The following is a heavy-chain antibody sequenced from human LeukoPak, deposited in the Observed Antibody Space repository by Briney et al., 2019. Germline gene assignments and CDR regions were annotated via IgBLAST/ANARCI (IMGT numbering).Heavy chain of an antibody. D-gene: IGHD2-2*01. Sequence: SETLSLTCAVYGGSFSGYYWSWIRPPPGKGLEWIGGINHSGSTNYNPALKSRVTISVDTSKNQFSLKLSSVTAADTAVYYCARGGAVVVPAAIYGMDVWGQGTTVTVSS. CDR2: INHSGST. CDR3: ARGGAVVVPAAIYGMDV. CDR1: GGSFSGYY. V-gene: IGHV4-34*01. J-gene: IGHJ6*02.